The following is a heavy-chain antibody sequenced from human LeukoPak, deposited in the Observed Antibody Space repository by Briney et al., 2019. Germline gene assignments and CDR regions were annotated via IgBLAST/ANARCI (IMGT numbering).Heavy chain of an antibody. CDR3: ARDDTVATRVGFID. D-gene: IGHD5-12*01. J-gene: IGHJ4*02. Sequence: GGSLRLPCAASGFTFSSYWMSWVRQAPGKGLEWVANIKQDGSEKYYVDSVKGRLTIPRDSAKKSLYLIMNTLRAEDAPVYYCARDDTVATRVGFIDWGQGTLVTVSS. CDR1: GFTFSSYW. V-gene: IGHV3-7*01. CDR2: IKQDGSEK.